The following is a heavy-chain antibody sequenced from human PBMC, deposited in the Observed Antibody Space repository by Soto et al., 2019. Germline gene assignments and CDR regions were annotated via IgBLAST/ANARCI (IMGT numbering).Heavy chain of an antibody. V-gene: IGHV1-69*11. CDR3: ARGNQMWRQLWYFEL. J-gene: IGHJ2*01. Sequence: QVQLVQSGAEVKKPGSSVKVSCKASGGTFSSYSISWVRQAPGQGLEWMGGIIPILGTVNYAQKFQGRVTITGDESTSTAYMELSSLRSEDTAVYYCARGNQMWRQLWYFELWGRGTLVTVSS. CDR2: IIPILGTV. CDR1: GGTFSSYS. D-gene: IGHD5-12*01.